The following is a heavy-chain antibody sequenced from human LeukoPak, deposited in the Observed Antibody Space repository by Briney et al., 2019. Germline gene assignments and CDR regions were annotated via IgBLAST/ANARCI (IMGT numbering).Heavy chain of an antibody. Sequence: ASVKVSCKASGYTFTGYYMHWVRQAPGQGLEWMGWINPNSGGTNYAQKFQGRVTMTRDTSISTAYMELSRLRSDDTAVYYCAGSWIQLGEAFDIWGQGTMVTVSS. J-gene: IGHJ3*02. CDR1: GYTFTGYY. D-gene: IGHD5-18*01. CDR2: INPNSGGT. CDR3: AGSWIQLGEAFDI. V-gene: IGHV1-2*02.